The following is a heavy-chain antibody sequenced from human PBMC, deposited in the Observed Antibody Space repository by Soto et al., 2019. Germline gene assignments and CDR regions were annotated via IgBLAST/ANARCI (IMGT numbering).Heavy chain of an antibody. CDR3: ARDFRWFNGGYRVRTPIDH. CDR2: ISSSSSTI. CDR1: GFTFSSYS. D-gene: IGHD4-17*01. J-gene: IGHJ4*02. V-gene: IGHV3-48*01. Sequence: EVQLVESGGGLVQPGGSLRLSCAASGFTFSSYSMNWVRQAPGKGLEWVSYISSSSSTIYYADSVKGRFTISRDNAKNSLYLQMNSLRADDTAVYYCARDFRWFNGGYRVRTPIDHWGQGTLVTVSS.